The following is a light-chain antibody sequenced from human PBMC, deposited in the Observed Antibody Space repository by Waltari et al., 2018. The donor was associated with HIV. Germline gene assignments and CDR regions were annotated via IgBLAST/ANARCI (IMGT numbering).Light chain of an antibody. CDR1: SSNIGNNT. V-gene: IGLV1-44*01. J-gene: IGLJ1*01. CDR2: SNN. Sequence: QSVLTQPPSASGTPGQRVTISCSGSSSNIGNNTVNCSGQLPGTDPQLLIYSNNQRPSGVPDLFSGSKSDSSASLAISGLQSEDEADYYCAAWDDSLSGYAFGTGTEVTVL. CDR3: AAWDDSLSGYA.